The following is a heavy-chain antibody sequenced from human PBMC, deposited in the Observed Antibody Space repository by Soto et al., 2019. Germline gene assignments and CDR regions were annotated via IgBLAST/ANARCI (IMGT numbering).Heavy chain of an antibody. D-gene: IGHD4-17*01. V-gene: IGHV4-31*03. CDR2: IYYSGST. CDR3: ARDWAVTTKKGNWYFDL. CDR1: GGSISSGGYY. Sequence: QVQLQESGPGLVKPSQTLSLTCTVSGGSISSGGYYWSWIRQHPGKGLEWIGYIYYSGSTYYNPSLKSRVTRSVDTSKNQFSLKLSSVTAADTAVYYCARDWAVTTKKGNWYFDLWGRGTLVTVSS. J-gene: IGHJ2*01.